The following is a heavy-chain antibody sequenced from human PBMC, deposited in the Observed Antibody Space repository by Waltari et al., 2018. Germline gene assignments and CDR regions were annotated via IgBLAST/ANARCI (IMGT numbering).Heavy chain of an antibody. CDR1: GYTFTSYD. V-gene: IGHV1-8*01. CDR2: MNPNSGNT. D-gene: IGHD3-22*01. J-gene: IGHJ3*02. CDR3: ASHSLGRGGYYDSSAQTKHAFDI. Sequence: QVQLVQSGAEVKKPGASVKVSCKASGYTFTSYDINWVRQATGQGLEWMGWMNPNSGNTGYAQKFQGRVTMTRNTSISTAYMELSSLRSEDTAVYYCASHSLGRGGYYDSSAQTKHAFDIWGQGTMVTVSS.